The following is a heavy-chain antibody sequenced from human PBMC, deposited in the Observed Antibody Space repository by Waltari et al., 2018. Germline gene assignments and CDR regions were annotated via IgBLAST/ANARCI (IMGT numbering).Heavy chain of an antibody. CDR2: VSWSGCST. Sequence: EVQLLESGGGLVQPGGSLRLSCAASGFTFSSYAMSWVRQAPGEGLGRVSSVSWSGCSTYCAAAVKGRFTISRDNSKNTLYLQMNSLRAEDTAVYYCAKDPIVVVTAIFDYWGQGTLVTVSS. D-gene: IGHD2-21*02. V-gene: IGHV3-23*01. CDR1: GFTFSSYA. J-gene: IGHJ4*02. CDR3: AKDPIVVVTAIFDY.